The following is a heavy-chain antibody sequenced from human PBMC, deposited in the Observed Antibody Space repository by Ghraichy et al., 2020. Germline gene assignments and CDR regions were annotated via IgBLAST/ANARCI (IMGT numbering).Heavy chain of an antibody. V-gene: IGHV4-34*01. CDR3: AGRNWGYYYYYMDV. J-gene: IGHJ6*03. CDR2: INHSGST. D-gene: IGHD7-27*01. Sequence: SETLSLTCAVYGGSFSGYYWSWIRQPPGKGLEWIGEINHSGSTNYNPSLKSRVTISVDTSKNQFSLKLSSVTAADTAVYYCAGRNWGYYYYYMDVWGKGTTVTVSS. CDR1: GGSFSGYY.